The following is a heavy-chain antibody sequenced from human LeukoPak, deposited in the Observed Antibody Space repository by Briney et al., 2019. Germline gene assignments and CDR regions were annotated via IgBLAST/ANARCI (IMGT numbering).Heavy chain of an antibody. J-gene: IGHJ4*02. CDR2: IIPISGTA. CDR1: GGTFSSYA. CDR3: AGSYNTYYAQDY. V-gene: IGHV1-69*06. Sequence: SVKVSCKASGGTFSSYAISWVRQAPGQGPEWIGGIIPISGTAKYAQKLQGRVTISADMSTGTAYMGLSSLSSEDTAVYYCAGSYNTYYAQDYWGQGALVTVSS. D-gene: IGHD1-14*01.